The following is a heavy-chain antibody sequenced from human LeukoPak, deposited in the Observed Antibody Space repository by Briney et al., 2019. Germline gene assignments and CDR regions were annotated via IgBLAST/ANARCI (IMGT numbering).Heavy chain of an antibody. CDR2: IYPGDSDT. V-gene: IGHV5-51*01. CDR3: ARPHGYCSGGSCYSSDYFDY. J-gene: IGHJ4*02. Sequence: GESLKISCKGSGYSFTSYWIGWVRQMPGKGLEWMGIIYPGDSDTRYSLSFQGQVTISADKSISTAYLQWSSLKASDTAMYYCARPHGYCSGGSCYSSDYFDYWGQGTLVTVSS. CDR1: GYSFTSYW. D-gene: IGHD2-15*01.